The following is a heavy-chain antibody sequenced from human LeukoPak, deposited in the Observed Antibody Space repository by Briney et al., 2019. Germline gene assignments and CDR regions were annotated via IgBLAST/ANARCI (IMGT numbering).Heavy chain of an antibody. CDR1: GGSISSSSYY. V-gene: IGHV4-39*07. Sequence: SETLSLTCTVSGGSISSSSYYWGWICQPPGKGLEWIGSIYYGGSTYYNPSLKSRVTISIDTSKNQFSLKLSSVTAADTAVYYCASGQDVFDIWGQGTMVTVSS. J-gene: IGHJ3*02. CDR2: IYYGGST. CDR3: ASGQDVFDI.